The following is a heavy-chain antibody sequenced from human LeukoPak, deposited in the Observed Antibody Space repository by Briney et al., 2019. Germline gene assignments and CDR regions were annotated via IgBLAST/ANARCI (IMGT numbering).Heavy chain of an antibody. CDR3: ARGGDRFLEWLFYTYYYYGMDV. CDR1: GGTFSSYA. CDR2: IIPIFGTA. J-gene: IGHJ6*02. V-gene: IGHV1-69*13. D-gene: IGHD3-3*01. Sequence: SVKVSCKASGGTFSSYAISWVRQAPGQGLEWMGGIIPIFGTANYAQKFQGRVTITADESTSTAYMELSSLRSEDMAVYYCARGGDRFLEWLFYTYYYYGMDVWGQGTTVTVSS.